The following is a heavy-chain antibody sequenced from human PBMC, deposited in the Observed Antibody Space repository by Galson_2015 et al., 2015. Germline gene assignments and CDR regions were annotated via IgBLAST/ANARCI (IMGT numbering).Heavy chain of an antibody. J-gene: IGHJ6*02. D-gene: IGHD5-24*01. CDR1: GFTFSSYA. V-gene: IGHV3-23*01. CDR3: ARRITAGYYYYGMDV. CDR2: ISGSGGST. Sequence: SLRLSCAASGFTFSSYAMSWVRQAPGKGLEWVSAISGSGGSTYYADSAKGRFTISRDNSKNTLYLQMNSLRAEDTAVYYCARRITAGYYYYGMDVWGQGTTVTVS.